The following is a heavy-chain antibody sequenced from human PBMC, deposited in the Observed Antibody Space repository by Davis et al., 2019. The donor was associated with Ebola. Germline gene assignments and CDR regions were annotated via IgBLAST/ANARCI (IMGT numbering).Heavy chain of an antibody. Sequence: MPSETLSLTCTVSGDSIRSTNYYWGWIRQPPGKGLAWIGSLSKGGSTYYNPSLKSRVTISVDTSKNQFSLKLSSVTAADTAVYYCARSRYSSSWYSVWYYFDYWGQGTLVTVSS. CDR1: GDSIRSTNYY. CDR3: ARSRYSSSWYSVWYYFDY. J-gene: IGHJ4*02. CDR2: LSKGGST. D-gene: IGHD6-13*01. V-gene: IGHV4-39*07.